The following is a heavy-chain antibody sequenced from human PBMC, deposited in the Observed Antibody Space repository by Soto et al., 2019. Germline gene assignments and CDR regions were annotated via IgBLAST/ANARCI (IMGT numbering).Heavy chain of an antibody. CDR3: ARGDDSSGYLNDAFDI. CDR1: GYTFTGYY. J-gene: IGHJ3*02. CDR2: INPNSGGT. V-gene: IGHV1-2*04. D-gene: IGHD3-22*01. Sequence: ASVKVSCKASGYTFTGYYMHWVRQAPGQGLERMGWINPNSGGTNYAQKFQGWVTMTRDTSISTAYMELSRLRSGVTAVFYFARGDDSSGYLNDAFDIWGQGTMVTVSS.